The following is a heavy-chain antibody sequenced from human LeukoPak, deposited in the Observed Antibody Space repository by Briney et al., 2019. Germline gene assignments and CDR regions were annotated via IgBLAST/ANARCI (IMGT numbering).Heavy chain of an antibody. V-gene: IGHV4-30-4*08. CDR1: GGSISSGDYY. D-gene: IGHD2-2*02. CDR3: ARTLLGYCSSTSYYNFDY. CDR2: IYYSGST. J-gene: IGHJ4*02. Sequence: PSQTLSLTCTVSGGSISSGDYYWSWIRQPPGKGLELIGYIYYSGSTYYNPSPKSRVTISVDTSKNQFSLKLSSVTAADTAVYYCARTLLGYCSSTSYYNFDYWGQRTLVTVSS.